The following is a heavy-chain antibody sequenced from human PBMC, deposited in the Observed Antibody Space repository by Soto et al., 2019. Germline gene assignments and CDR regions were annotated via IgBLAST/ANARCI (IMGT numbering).Heavy chain of an antibody. D-gene: IGHD3-10*01. V-gene: IGHV4-34*01. CDR3: ARGSHVLLFYGMDV. CDR1: AGSFRGYY. J-gene: IGHJ6*02. Sequence: SETLSLTCTVSAGSFRGYYWGWFRQPPGKGLGWIGEINHSGTSNYHPSLKSRVTISVATSKNQFSLKLSSVTAADTAVYYCARGSHVLLFYGMDVWGQGTTVTVSS. CDR2: INHSGTS.